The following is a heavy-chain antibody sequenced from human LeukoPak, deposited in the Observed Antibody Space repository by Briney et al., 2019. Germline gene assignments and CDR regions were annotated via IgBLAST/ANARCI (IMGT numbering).Heavy chain of an antibody. CDR2: TIPIFGTA. Sequence: ASVKVSCKASGGTFSSYAISWVRQAPGQGLEWMGGTIPIFGTANYAQKFQGRVTITADKSTSTAYMELSSLRSEDTAVYYCARGRGYSYGYFAWWGQGTLVTVSS. J-gene: IGHJ4*02. V-gene: IGHV1-69*06. D-gene: IGHD5-18*01. CDR1: GGTFSSYA. CDR3: ARGRGYSYGYFAW.